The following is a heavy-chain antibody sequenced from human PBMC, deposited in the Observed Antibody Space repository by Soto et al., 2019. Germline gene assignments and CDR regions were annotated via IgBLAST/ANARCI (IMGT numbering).Heavy chain of an antibody. CDR3: ARAPSPVWFGGVIGGFDP. Sequence: ASETLSLTCTVSGSSVNSGSYYWSWIRQPPGKGLEWIGYIYYSGSTNYNPSLKSRVTISVDTSKNQFSLKLSSVTAADTAVYYCARAPSPVWFGGVIGGFDPWGQGTLVTVSS. V-gene: IGHV4-61*01. CDR2: IYYSGST. J-gene: IGHJ5*02. CDR1: GSSVNSGSYY. D-gene: IGHD3-10*01.